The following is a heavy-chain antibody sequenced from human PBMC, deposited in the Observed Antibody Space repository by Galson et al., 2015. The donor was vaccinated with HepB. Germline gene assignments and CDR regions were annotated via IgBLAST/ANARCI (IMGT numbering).Heavy chain of an antibody. V-gene: IGHV1-69*06. D-gene: IGHD5-24*01. Sequence: SVKVSCKASGGTFSSYAISWVRQAPGQGLEWMGGIIPIFGTANYAQKFQGRVTITADKSTSTAYMELSSLRSEDTAVYYCATGGGRRWLQTRTTWNYYYGMDVWGQGTTVTVSS. CDR3: ATGGGRRWLQTRTTWNYYYGMDV. J-gene: IGHJ6*02. CDR2: IIPIFGTA. CDR1: GGTFSSYA.